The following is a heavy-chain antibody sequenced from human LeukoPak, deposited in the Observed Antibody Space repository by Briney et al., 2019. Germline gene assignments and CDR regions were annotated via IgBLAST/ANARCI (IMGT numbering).Heavy chain of an antibody. CDR1: GGSFSGYY. CDR2: INRSGST. CDR3: ARDPVGATTGAFDI. Sequence: PSETLSLTCAVYGGSFSGYYWSWIRQPPGKGLEWIGEINRSGSTNYNPSLKSRVTISVDTSKNQFSLKLSSVTAADTAVYYCARDPVGATTGAFDIWGQGTMVTVSS. D-gene: IGHD1-26*01. V-gene: IGHV4-34*01. J-gene: IGHJ3*02.